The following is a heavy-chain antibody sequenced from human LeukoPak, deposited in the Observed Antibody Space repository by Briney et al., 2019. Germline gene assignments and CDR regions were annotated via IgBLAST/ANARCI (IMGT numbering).Heavy chain of an antibody. CDR1: GGSFSGYY. V-gene: IGHV4-34*01. J-gene: IGHJ5*02. CDR3: ARVRLLWFGRNWFDP. CDR2: INHSGST. D-gene: IGHD3-10*01. Sequence: SETLSLTCAVYGGSFSGYYWSRIRQPPGKGLEWIGEINHSGSTNYNPSLKSRVTISVDTPKNQFSLKLSSVTAADTAVYYCARVRLLWFGRNWFDPWGQGTLVTVSS.